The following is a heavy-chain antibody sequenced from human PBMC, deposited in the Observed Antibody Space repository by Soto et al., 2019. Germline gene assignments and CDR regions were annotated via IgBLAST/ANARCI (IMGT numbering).Heavy chain of an antibody. CDR1: GYKFTSYW. J-gene: IGHJ4*02. CDR2: IDPSDSYT. Sequence: HGESLKISCKGSGYKFTSYWINWVRQMPGKGLEWMGRIDPSDSYTNYSPSFQGHVTVSADKSINTAYLQWSSLKASDTAMYFCARQEYTTSLVSWGQGTLVTVSS. CDR3: ARQEYTTSLVS. V-gene: IGHV5-10-1*01. D-gene: IGHD6-6*01.